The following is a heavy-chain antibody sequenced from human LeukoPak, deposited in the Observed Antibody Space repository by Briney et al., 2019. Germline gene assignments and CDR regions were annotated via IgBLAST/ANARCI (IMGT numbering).Heavy chain of an antibody. CDR1: GFTFSSYW. J-gene: IGHJ4*02. V-gene: IGHV3-7*03. D-gene: IGHD2-2*01. Sequence: GGSLRLSCAASGFTFSSYWMSWVRQAPGKGLEWVANIEQDGSEKYYVDSVKGRFTISRDNAKNSLYLQMNSLRAEDTAVYYCARDSNDIVVVPAAIDYWGQGTLVTVSS. CDR2: IEQDGSEK. CDR3: ARDSNDIVVVPAAIDY.